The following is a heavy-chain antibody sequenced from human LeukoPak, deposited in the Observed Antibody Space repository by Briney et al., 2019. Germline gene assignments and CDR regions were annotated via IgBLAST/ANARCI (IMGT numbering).Heavy chain of an antibody. D-gene: IGHD5-12*01. CDR1: GFTFDDYA. V-gene: IGHV3-9*01. CDR2: ISWNSGSI. CDR3: AKDMGVYSGYDSYFQH. J-gene: IGHJ1*01. Sequence: PGGSLRLSCAASGFTFDDYAMHWVRQAPGKGLEWVSGISWNSGSIGYADSVKGRFTISRDNAKNSLYLQMNSLRAEDTALYYCAKDMGVYSGYDSYFQHWGQAPWSPSPQ.